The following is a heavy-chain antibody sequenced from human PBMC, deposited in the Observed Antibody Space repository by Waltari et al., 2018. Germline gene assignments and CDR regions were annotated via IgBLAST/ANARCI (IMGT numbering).Heavy chain of an antibody. CDR2: ISSSSSYI. Sequence: EVQLVESGGGLVKPGGSLRLSCAASGFTFSSYSMNWVRQAAGKGLEWVSSISSSSSYIYYADSVKGRFTISRDNAKNSLYLQMNSLRAEDTAVYYCAEMITFGGVIVKSYWGQGTLVTVSS. J-gene: IGHJ4*02. CDR3: AEMITFGGVIVKSY. CDR1: GFTFSSYS. V-gene: IGHV3-21*01. D-gene: IGHD3-16*02.